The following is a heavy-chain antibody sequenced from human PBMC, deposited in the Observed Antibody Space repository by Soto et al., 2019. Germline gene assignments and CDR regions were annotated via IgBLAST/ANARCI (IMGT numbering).Heavy chain of an antibody. CDR3: ARSVIRGYSYGYGH. CDR1: GGAITNYY. V-gene: IGHV4-59*01. D-gene: IGHD5-18*01. CDR2: IYHTGST. J-gene: IGHJ4*02. Sequence: QVQLQESGPGLVRPSETLSLTCSVSGGAITNYYWNWIRQTPGKGLEWIGYIYHTGSTSKNPSLKSRVTLSVDTSKNQLTLNLTSVTAADTAVYYCARSVIRGYSYGYGHWGQGTLVTVSA.